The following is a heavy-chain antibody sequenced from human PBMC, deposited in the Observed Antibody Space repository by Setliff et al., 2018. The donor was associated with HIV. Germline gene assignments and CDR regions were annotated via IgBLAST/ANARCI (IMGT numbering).Heavy chain of an antibody. Sequence: SETLSLTCTVSGDSISNYYWSWVRQPPGKGLEWIGYIYTTGSTYHSPSLESRVTISIYTSKNQFSLKLSSVTAADTAVYFCARGRGSSSSWPIDYWGQGTLVTVSS. D-gene: IGHD6-13*01. CDR2: IYTTGST. V-gene: IGHV4-4*09. J-gene: IGHJ4*02. CDR3: ARGRGSSSSWPIDY. CDR1: GDSISNYY.